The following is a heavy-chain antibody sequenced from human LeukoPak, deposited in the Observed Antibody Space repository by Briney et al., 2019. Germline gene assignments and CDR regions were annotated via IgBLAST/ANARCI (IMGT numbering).Heavy chain of an antibody. CDR3: ARKVAGSGNYDY. V-gene: IGHV4-34*01. J-gene: IGHJ4*02. Sequence: PSETLSLTCAVYGGSFSGYYWSWIRQPPGKGLEWIGEINHSGSTNYNPSLKSRVTISVDTSKNQFSLKLSSVTAADTAMYYCARKVAGSGNYDYWGQGTLVTVSS. D-gene: IGHD3-22*01. CDR2: INHSGST. CDR1: GGSFSGYY.